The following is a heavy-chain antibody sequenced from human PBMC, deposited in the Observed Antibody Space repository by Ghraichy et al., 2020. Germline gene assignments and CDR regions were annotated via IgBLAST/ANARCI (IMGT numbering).Heavy chain of an antibody. Sequence: GGSLRLSCVASGFSFSSYAMSWVRQAPGKGLDWVSGITGSGGSTYSADSVKGRFTISRDNAKNMLYLQMNSLRAEDTAVYYCARGTGYSYGKTALDYWGQGTVVTVSS. CDR1: GFSFSSYA. J-gene: IGHJ4*02. D-gene: IGHD5-18*01. CDR2: ITGSGGST. V-gene: IGHV3-23*01. CDR3: ARGTGYSYGKTALDY.